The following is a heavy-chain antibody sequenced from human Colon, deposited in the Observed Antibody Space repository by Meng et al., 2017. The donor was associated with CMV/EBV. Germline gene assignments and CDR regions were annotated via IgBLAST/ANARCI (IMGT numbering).Heavy chain of an antibody. CDR2: IRYDGTKA. CDR1: GFTFNTFG. D-gene: IGHD2-21*02. CDR3: AKEFVLVTHLDH. Sequence: GGSLRLSCSASGFTFNTFGMHWVRQAPGKGLEWVAFIRYDGTKADYADSVTGRFTISRDNAKNSLHLQMTSLRPEDNAVYYCAKEFVLVTHLDHWGQGTLVTVSS. V-gene: IGHV3-30*02. J-gene: IGHJ4*02.